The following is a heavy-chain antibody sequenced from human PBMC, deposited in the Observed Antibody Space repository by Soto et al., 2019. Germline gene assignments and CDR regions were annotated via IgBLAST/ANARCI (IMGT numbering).Heavy chain of an antibody. CDR1: GFTFSSYA. CDR2: ISYDGSNK. J-gene: IGHJ4*02. CDR3: AKDAGYGRTGGDY. Sequence: QVQLVESGGGVVQPGRSLRLSCAASGFTFSSYAMHWVRQAPGKGLEWVAVISYDGSNKYYADSVNGRFTISRDNSKNTLYLQMNSLRAEDTAVYYCAKDAGYGRTGGDYWGQGTLVTVSS. V-gene: IGHV3-30*18. D-gene: IGHD1-26*01.